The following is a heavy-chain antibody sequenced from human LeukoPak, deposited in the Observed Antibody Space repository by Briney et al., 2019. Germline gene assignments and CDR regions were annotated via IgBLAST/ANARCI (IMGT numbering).Heavy chain of an antibody. CDR3: TRLTMVRGLILYFDY. CDR1: GFTFSSYS. Sequence: GGSLRLSCAASGFTFSSYSMNWVRQAPGKGLEWVSYISSISSSSTYYADSVKGRFTISRDNAKNSLYLQMTSLKTEDTAVYYCTRLTMVRGLILYFDYWSQGTLVTVSS. J-gene: IGHJ4*02. V-gene: IGHV3-48*04. D-gene: IGHD3-10*01. CDR2: ISSISSSST.